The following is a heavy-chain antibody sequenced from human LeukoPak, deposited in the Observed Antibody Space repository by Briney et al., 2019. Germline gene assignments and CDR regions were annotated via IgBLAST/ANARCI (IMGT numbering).Heavy chain of an antibody. CDR3: ARGGRVWLTPYYFDY. D-gene: IGHD2-15*01. CDR2: IYYSGST. Sequence: SETLSLTCTVSGGSISSYYWSWIRQPPGKGLEWIGYIYYSGSTNYNPSPKSRVTISVDTSKNQFSLKLSSVTAADTAVYYCARGGRVWLTPYYFDYWGQGTLVTVSS. J-gene: IGHJ4*02. CDR1: GGSISSYY. V-gene: IGHV4-59*01.